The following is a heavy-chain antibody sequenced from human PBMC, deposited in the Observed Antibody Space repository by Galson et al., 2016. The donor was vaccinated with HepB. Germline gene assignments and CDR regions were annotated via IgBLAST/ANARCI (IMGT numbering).Heavy chain of an antibody. Sequence: SLRLSCAASGFTFNNYGMTWVRQPPGKGLEVVSSISRSGDSTNYADSMKGRFTISRDNSKNTLYLQMNSLRAEDTAVNYCVQGTTAPAVWGKGTAVTVSS. D-gene: IGHD4-11*01. CDR2: ISRSGDST. V-gene: IGHV3-23*01. CDR3: VQGTTAPAV. CDR1: GFTFNNYG. J-gene: IGHJ6*04.